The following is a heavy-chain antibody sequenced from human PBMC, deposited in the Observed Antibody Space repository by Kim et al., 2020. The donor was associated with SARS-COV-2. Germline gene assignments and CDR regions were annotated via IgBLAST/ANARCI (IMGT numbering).Heavy chain of an antibody. J-gene: IGHJ4*02. D-gene: IGHD6-19*01. Sequence: TRYSPSFQGQVTISADKSISTAYLQWSSLKASDTAMYYCARGSGWYGDGVYWGQGTLVTVSS. V-gene: IGHV5-51*01. CDR2: T. CDR3: ARGSGWYGDGVY.